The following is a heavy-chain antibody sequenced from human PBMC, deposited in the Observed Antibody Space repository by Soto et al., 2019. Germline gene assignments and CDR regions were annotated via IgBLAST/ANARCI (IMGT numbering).Heavy chain of an antibody. CDR2: ISYDGSNK. Sequence: GGSLRLSCAASGFTFSSYGMHWVRQAPGKGLEWVAVISYDGSNKYYADSVKGRFTXSRXXXXXXXXXXXXXXXAEDXXXXXXXXXXGVETKAGTGYYFDYWGQGTLVTVSS. J-gene: IGHJ4*02. V-gene: IGHV3-30*03. CDR3: XXXXGVETKAGTGYYFDY. D-gene: IGHD6-13*01. CDR1: GFTFSSYG.